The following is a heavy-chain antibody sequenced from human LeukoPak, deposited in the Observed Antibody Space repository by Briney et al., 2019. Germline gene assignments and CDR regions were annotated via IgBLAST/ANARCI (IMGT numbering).Heavy chain of an antibody. D-gene: IGHD3-3*01. V-gene: IGHV4-31*03. Sequence: SETLSLTCTVSGGSISSGGYYWSWIRQHPGKGLEWIEYIYYSGSTYYNPSLKSRVTISVDTSKNQFSLKLSSVTAADTAVYYCARHSKKLRFLESYWFDPWGQGTLVTVSS. CDR3: ARHSKKLRFLESYWFDP. CDR1: GGSISSGGYY. CDR2: IYYSGST. J-gene: IGHJ5*02.